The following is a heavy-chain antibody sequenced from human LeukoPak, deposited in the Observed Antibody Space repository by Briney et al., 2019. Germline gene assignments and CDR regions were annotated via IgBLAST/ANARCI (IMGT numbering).Heavy chain of an antibody. CDR2: IASDGSST. D-gene: IGHD4-23*01. CDR3: ARGRPHGNDY. V-gene: IGHV3-74*01. Sequence: GGSLRLSCAASGFTFSSYWMNWVRQAPGKGLVWDSRIASDGSSTTYADSVKGRFSISRDNAKNTLYLQMNSLRVEDTAVYYCARGRPHGNDYWGQGTLVTVSS. J-gene: IGHJ4*02. CDR1: GFTFSSYW.